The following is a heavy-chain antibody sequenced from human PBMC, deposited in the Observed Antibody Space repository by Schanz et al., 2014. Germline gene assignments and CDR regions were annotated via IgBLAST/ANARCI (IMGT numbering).Heavy chain of an antibody. CDR2: IRYNGINE. Sequence: QVQLVESGGGVVQPGGSLRLSCAASGFTFSNYGLHWVRQAPGKGLEWVAFIRYNGINEYYADSVKGRFTISRDNSKNTLYLQMNSLRAEDTAVYYCAKDLPSGYYIAYWGQGTLVTVSS. D-gene: IGHD3-22*01. J-gene: IGHJ4*02. CDR1: GFTFSNYG. CDR3: AKDLPSGYYIAY. V-gene: IGHV3-30*02.